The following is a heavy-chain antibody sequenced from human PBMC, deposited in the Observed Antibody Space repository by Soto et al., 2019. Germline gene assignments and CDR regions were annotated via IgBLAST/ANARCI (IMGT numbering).Heavy chain of an antibody. J-gene: IGHJ6*02. CDR2: IIPIFGTA. CDR3: ARGKAGIAVAGQYYYYYRMDV. CDR1: GGTFSSYA. D-gene: IGHD6-19*01. V-gene: IGHV1-69*13. Sequence: GASVKVSCKASGGTFSSYAISWVRQAPGQGLEWMGGIIPIFGTANYAQKFQGRVTITADESTSTAYMELSSLRSEDTAVYYCARGKAGIAVAGQYYYYYRMDVWGQGTTVTVSS.